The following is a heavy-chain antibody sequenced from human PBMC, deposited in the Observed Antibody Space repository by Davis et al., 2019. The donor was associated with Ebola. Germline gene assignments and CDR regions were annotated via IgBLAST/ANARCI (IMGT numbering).Heavy chain of an antibody. CDR1: GYTFTSYG. V-gene: IGHV1-18*04. J-gene: IGHJ4*02. D-gene: IGHD3-10*01. CDR3: ARGGGSTQSGIDY. CDR2: ISTYNGHT. Sequence: ASVKVSCKASGYTFTSYGFSWVRQAPGQGLEWMGWISTYNGHTNYAQRLQDRVTMTTDTSTTTAYMELRSLRPDDTAVYYCARGGGSTQSGIDYWGQGTLVTVSS.